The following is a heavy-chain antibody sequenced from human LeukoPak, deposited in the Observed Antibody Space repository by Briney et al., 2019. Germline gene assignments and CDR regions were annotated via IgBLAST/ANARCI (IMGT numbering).Heavy chain of an antibody. J-gene: IGHJ4*02. CDR3: AKGDCYDFDY. CDR2: ITSGVCNT. Sequence: GGSLRLSCAASGFTFSSYTMNWVRQAPGKGLEWVSIITSGVCNTYYADSVKGRFTISRDNSKNTLYLQMNSLRAEDTAVYYCAKGDCYDFDYWGQGTLVTVSS. D-gene: IGHD2-21*01. CDR1: GFTFSSYT. V-gene: IGHV3-23*01.